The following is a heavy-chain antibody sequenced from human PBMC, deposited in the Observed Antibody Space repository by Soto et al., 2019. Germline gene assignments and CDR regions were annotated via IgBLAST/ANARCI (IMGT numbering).Heavy chain of an antibody. Sequence: VQLVESGGGLVQPGGSLRLSCAASGFTFSSYWMSWVRQAPGKGLEWVAVIWYDGSNKYYADSVKARFTISRDNSKDTLYLQMNSLRAEDTAVYYCARGLYSSSSGFDYWGQGTLVTVSS. J-gene: IGHJ4*02. CDR1: GFTFSSYW. CDR3: ARGLYSSSSGFDY. D-gene: IGHD6-6*01. CDR2: IWYDGSNK. V-gene: IGHV3-33*08.